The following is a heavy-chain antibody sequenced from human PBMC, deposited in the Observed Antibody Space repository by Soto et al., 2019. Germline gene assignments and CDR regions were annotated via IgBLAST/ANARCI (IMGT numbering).Heavy chain of an antibody. CDR2: ISAYNGNT. D-gene: IGHD3-3*02. CDR1: GYTFTSYG. V-gene: IGHV1-18*01. Sequence: ASVKVSCKASGYTFTSYGISWVRQAPGQGLEWMGWISAYNGNTNYAQKLQGRVTMTTDTSTSTAYMELRSLRSDDTAVYYCERLVEELGAFDIWGQGTMVTVSS. CDR3: ERLVEELGAFDI. J-gene: IGHJ3*02.